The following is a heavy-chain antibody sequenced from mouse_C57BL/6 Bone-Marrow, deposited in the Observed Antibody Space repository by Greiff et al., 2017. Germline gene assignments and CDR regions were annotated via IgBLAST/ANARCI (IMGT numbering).Heavy chain of an antibody. Sequence: EVQLVESGGDLVKPGGSLKLSCAASGFTFSSYGMSWVRQTPDKRLEWVATISSGGSYTYYPDSVKGRFTISRDNAKITLYLQMSSLKSEDTAMYYCARAIYDGYYGFAYWGQGTLVTVSA. J-gene: IGHJ3*01. V-gene: IGHV5-6*01. D-gene: IGHD2-3*01. CDR2: ISSGGSYT. CDR1: GFTFSSYG. CDR3: ARAIYDGYYGFAY.